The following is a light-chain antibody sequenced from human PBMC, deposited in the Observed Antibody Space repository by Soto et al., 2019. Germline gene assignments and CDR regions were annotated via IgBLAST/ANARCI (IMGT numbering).Light chain of an antibody. CDR1: QSVSRSY. J-gene: IGKJ4*01. Sequence: EIVLTQSPGTLSLSPGERATLSCRASQSVSRSYLGWYQQKPGQAPRLLMYGASIRAAGVPDRFSGSGSGTEFNLTISSLQSEDFGVYYCQQYNNWPRATFGGGTKVDIK. V-gene: IGKV3-20*01. CDR2: GAS. CDR3: QQYNNWPRAT.